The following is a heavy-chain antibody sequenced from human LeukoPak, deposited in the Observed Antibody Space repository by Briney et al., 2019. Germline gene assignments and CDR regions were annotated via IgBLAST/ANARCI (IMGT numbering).Heavy chain of an antibody. CDR3: ARGYCRSTSCLRAGYYYYYYYMDV. Sequence: SETLSLTCTVSGGSISSYYWSWIRQPAGKGLEWIGRIYTSGSTNYNPSLKSRVTISVDKSKNQFSLKLSSVTAADTAVYYCARGYCRSTSCLRAGYYYYYYYMDVWGKGTTVTVSS. CDR2: IYTSGST. D-gene: IGHD2-2*01. CDR1: GGSISSYY. V-gene: IGHV4-4*07. J-gene: IGHJ6*03.